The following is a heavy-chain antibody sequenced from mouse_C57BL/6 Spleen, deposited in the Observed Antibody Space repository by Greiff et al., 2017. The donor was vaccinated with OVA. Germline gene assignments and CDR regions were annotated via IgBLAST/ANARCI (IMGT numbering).Heavy chain of an antibody. CDR3: AREGELGPYFDY. CDR2: ISDGGSYT. V-gene: IGHV5-4*01. J-gene: IGHJ2*01. Sequence: EVKVEESGGGLVKPGGSLKLSCAASGFTFSSYAMSLVRQTPETRLEWVATISDGGSYTYYPDNVKGRFTISRDNAKNNLYLQMSHLKSEDTAMYYCAREGELGPYFDYWGQGTTLTVSS. CDR1: GFTFSSYA. D-gene: IGHD4-1*01.